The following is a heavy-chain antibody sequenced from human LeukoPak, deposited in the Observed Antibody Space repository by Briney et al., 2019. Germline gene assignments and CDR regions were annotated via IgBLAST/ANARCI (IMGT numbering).Heavy chain of an antibody. Sequence: SETLSLTCTVSGGSIRSSYYYWGWIRQPPGKGLEWVGSMSYSGSTYYNPSLKSRVTISVDTSKNQFSLKLSSVTAADTAVYYRGRRSSSQPPNYWGQGTLVTVSS. CDR1: GGSIRSSYYY. J-gene: IGHJ4*02. CDR2: MSYSGST. V-gene: IGHV4-39*01. CDR3: GRRSSSQPPNY. D-gene: IGHD6-13*01.